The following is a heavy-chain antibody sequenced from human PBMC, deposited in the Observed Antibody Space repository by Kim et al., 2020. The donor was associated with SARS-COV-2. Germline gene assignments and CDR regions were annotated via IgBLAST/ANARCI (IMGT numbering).Heavy chain of an antibody. CDR2: IWYDGSNK. J-gene: IGHJ4*02. Sequence: GGSLRLSCGASGFTFSSYALHWVRQAPGMGLEWVAVIWYDGSNKYYADSVKGRFTVSRDFSNNTLYLQMNSLRPDDTAVYYCAKGSACVYSFDYWGQ. V-gene: IGHV3-33*06. CDR1: GFTFSSYA. D-gene: IGHD2-15*01. CDR3: AKGSACVYSFDY.